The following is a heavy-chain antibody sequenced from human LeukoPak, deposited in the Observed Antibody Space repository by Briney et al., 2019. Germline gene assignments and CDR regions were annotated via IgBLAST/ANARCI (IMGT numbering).Heavy chain of an antibody. J-gene: IGHJ4*02. Sequence: GGSLRLSCAASGFSFSNSWMHWVRQAPGKGLVWVSRISSDGSNTIYADSVKGRFTISRDNAENTLYLQMSSLRAEDSALYYCARDRGGSGPTTTDFWGQGTLVTVSS. V-gene: IGHV3-74*01. CDR1: GFSFSNSW. D-gene: IGHD6-19*01. CDR3: ARDRGGSGPTTTDF. CDR2: ISSDGSNT.